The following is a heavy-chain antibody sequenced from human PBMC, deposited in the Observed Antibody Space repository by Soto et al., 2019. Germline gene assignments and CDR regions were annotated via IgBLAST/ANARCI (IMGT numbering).Heavy chain of an antibody. J-gene: IGHJ4*02. CDR2: IKQDGSEK. CDR1: GFTFSSYW. CDR3: ARALASPTIPNY. D-gene: IGHD5-12*01. Sequence: EVQLVESGGGLVQPGGSLRLSCAASGFTFSSYWMSWVRQAPGKGLEWVANIKQDGSEKYYVDSVKGRFTISRDNAKNSLYLQMNSLRAEDPGVYYCARALASPTIPNYWGQGTLVTVSS. V-gene: IGHV3-7*04.